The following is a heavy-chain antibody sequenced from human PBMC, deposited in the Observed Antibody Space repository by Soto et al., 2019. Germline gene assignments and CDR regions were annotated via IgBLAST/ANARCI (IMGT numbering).Heavy chain of an antibody. D-gene: IGHD3-22*01. CDR1: GYTFTGYY. CDR2: INPNSGGT. V-gene: IGHV1-2*04. Sequence: ASVKVSCKASGYTFTGYYMHWVRQAPGQGLEWMGWINPNSGGTNYAQKFQGWVTMTRDTSISTAYMELSRLRSDDTAVYYCARATGGYYEAAGAYYYYGMDVWGQGTTVTVSS. J-gene: IGHJ6*02. CDR3: ARATGGYYEAAGAYYYYGMDV.